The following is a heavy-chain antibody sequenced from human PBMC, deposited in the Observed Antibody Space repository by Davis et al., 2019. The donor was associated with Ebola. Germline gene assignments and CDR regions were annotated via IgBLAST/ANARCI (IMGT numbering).Heavy chain of an antibody. J-gene: IGHJ4*02. D-gene: IGHD3-10*01. CDR1: GFMFSSYW. CDR3: ARDAYGSGSCFDD. Sequence: GGSLRLSCAASGFMFSSYWMSWVRQAPGKGLEWVANIKQDGGDKYYVDSVKGRFTISRDNAKNSLYLQMNSLRAEDTAVYYCARDAYGSGSCFDDWGQGTLVTVSS. CDR2: IKQDGGDK. V-gene: IGHV3-7*01.